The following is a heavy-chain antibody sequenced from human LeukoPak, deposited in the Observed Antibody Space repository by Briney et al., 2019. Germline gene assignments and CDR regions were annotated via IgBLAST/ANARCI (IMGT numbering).Heavy chain of an antibody. J-gene: IGHJ3*02. Sequence: PGGSLRLSCAASGFTFSSYSMNWVRQAPGKGLEWVSSITSSGRYIYYADSVKGRFTISRDNSKNTLYLQMNSLRAEDTAVYYCAKGLNRYYYGSGDAFDIWGQGTMVTVSS. CDR2: ITSSGRYI. V-gene: IGHV3-21*01. D-gene: IGHD3-10*01. CDR1: GFTFSSYS. CDR3: AKGLNRYYYGSGDAFDI.